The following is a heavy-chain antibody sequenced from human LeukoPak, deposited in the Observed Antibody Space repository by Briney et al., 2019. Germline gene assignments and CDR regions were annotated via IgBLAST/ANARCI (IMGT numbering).Heavy chain of an antibody. CDR3: ARRGNYFDY. CDR1: GGSFSGYY. CDR2: INHSGNT. V-gene: IGHV4-34*01. Sequence: SETLSLTCAVYGGSFSGYYWSWIRQPPGKGLEWIGEINHSGNTNYNPSLKSRVTISVDTSKNQFSLKLSSVTAADTAVYYCARRGNYFDYWGQGTLVTVSS. J-gene: IGHJ4*02.